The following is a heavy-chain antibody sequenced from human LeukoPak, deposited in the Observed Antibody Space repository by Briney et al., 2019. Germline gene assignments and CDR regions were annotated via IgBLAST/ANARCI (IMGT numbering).Heavy chain of an antibody. D-gene: IGHD6-19*01. Sequence: GGSLRLSCAASEFTFSNYWMHWVRQAPGKGLVWVSRINSDGSSTSYADSVKGRFTISRDNAKNTLYLQMNSLRAEDTAVYYCARLPYGYSSGWYEDYFDYWGQGTLVTVSS. CDR1: EFTFSNYW. CDR2: INSDGSST. V-gene: IGHV3-74*01. CDR3: ARLPYGYSSGWYEDYFDY. J-gene: IGHJ4*02.